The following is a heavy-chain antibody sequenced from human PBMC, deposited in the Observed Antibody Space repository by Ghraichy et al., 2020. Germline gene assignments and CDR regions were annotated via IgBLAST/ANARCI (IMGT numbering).Heavy chain of an antibody. J-gene: IGHJ4*02. Sequence: SQTLSLTCTVSGGSINSNNYYWGWIRQPPGKGLEWIGNIYYTGSTFYNPSLKSRVTISVNTSKNQFSLKLSSVTAADTAVYYCASPFKTTGFYDRFDFWGQGTLVTVSS. CDR1: GGSINSNNYY. CDR2: IYYTGST. CDR3: ASPFKTTGFYDRFDF. V-gene: IGHV4-39*01. D-gene: IGHD3-9*01.